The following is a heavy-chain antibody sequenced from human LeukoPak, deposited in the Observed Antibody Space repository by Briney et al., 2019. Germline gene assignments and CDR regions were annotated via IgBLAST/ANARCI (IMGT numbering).Heavy chain of an antibody. J-gene: IGHJ4*02. D-gene: IGHD5-18*01. V-gene: IGHV4-59*01. CDR2: IYYSGST. Sequence: SETLSLTCTVSGGSISSYYWSWIRQPPGKGLEWIGYIYYSGSTNYNPSLKSRVTISVDTSKNQFSLKLSSVTAADAAVYYCVRYSYGYFDYWGQGTLVTVSS. CDR3: VRYSYGYFDY. CDR1: GGSISSYY.